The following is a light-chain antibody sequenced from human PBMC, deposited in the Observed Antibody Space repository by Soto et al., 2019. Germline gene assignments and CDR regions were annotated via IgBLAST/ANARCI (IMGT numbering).Light chain of an antibody. J-gene: IGKJ1*01. V-gene: IGKV1-5*03. CDR2: KAS. CDR1: QSISTS. Sequence: DIQMTQSPSTLSASVGDRVTITCRASQSISTSLAWYQQKPGKAPKVLIYKASSLESGVPSRFSGSGSGPEFTLTISSLQPDDFGTYCCQHCDSYWTFGQGTKVEIK. CDR3: QHCDSYWT.